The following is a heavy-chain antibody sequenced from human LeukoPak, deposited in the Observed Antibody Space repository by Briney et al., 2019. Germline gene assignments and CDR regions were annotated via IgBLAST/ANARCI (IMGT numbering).Heavy chain of an antibody. D-gene: IGHD5-18*01. CDR1: GFAFSSYA. J-gene: IGHJ4*02. Sequence: GGSLRLSCAASGFAFSSYAMSWVRQAPGKGLEWVSAISGSGGSTYYADSVKGRFTISRDNSKNTLYLQMNSLRAEDTAVYYCARQRMDTAMVISDYWGQGTLVTVSS. CDR2: ISGSGGST. V-gene: IGHV3-23*01. CDR3: ARQRMDTAMVISDY.